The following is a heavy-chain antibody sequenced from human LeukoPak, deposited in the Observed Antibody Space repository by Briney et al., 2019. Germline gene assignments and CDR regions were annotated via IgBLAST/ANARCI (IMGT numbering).Heavy chain of an antibody. J-gene: IGHJ3*02. CDR3: ASTYGDSLDAFDI. V-gene: IGHV3-48*03. CDR1: GFTFSSYE. D-gene: IGHD4-17*01. CDR2: ISSSGSTI. Sequence: PGGSLRLSCAASGFTFSSYEMNWVRQAPGKGLEWVSYISSSGSTIYYADSVKGRFTISRDNAKNSLYLQMNSLRAEDTAVYYCASTYGDSLDAFDIWGQGTMVTVSS.